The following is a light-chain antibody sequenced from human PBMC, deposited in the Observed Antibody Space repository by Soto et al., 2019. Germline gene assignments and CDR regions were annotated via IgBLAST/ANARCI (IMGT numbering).Light chain of an antibody. CDR3: QQYDDWPET. V-gene: IGKV3-15*01. J-gene: IGKJ1*01. Sequence: EKVMTQSPATLSVSPGERATLSCRASQSVSSNLAWYQQKPGQAARLLIYDASTRATGIPARFSGSGSGTEFTLTISSLQSEDLAVYYCQQYDDWPETFGQGTKVEIK. CDR2: DAS. CDR1: QSVSSN.